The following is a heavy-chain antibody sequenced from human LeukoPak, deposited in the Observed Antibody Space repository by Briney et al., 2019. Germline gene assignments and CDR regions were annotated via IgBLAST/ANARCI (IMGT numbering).Heavy chain of an antibody. D-gene: IGHD6-19*01. CDR1: GFTFSSYS. V-gene: IGHV3-7*01. CDR2: IKQDGSEK. J-gene: IGHJ3*02. CDR3: ARHIASSGWFDAFDI. Sequence: GGSLRLSCAASGFTFSSYSINWVRQAPGQGLEWVANIKQDGSEKYYVDSVKGRFTISRDNAKNSLYLQMNSLRAEDTAVYYCARHIASSGWFDAFDIWGQGTMVTVSS.